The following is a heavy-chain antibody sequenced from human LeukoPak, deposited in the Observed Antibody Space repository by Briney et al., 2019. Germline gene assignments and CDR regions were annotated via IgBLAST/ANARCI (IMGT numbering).Heavy chain of an antibody. CDR3: ARHTYDRTGRPFDY. CDR2: MHYGGST. D-gene: IGHD3/OR15-3a*01. CDR1: GGSISSGSYY. Sequence: SQTPSLTCTVSGGSISSGSYYWDWIRQPPGKGLEWIGCMHYGGSTDYNPSLKSRATISADTSKNQFSLRLYSVTAADTAVYYCARHTYDRTGRPFDYWGQGTLLTVSS. V-gene: IGHV4-39*01. J-gene: IGHJ4*02.